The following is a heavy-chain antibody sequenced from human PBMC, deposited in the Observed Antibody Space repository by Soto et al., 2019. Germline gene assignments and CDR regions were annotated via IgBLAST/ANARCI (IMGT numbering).Heavy chain of an antibody. CDR2: INHSGST. D-gene: IGHD3-16*02. V-gene: IGHV4-34*01. CDR3: ARGLYYDYVGGSYRGAYYYGMDV. J-gene: IGHJ6*02. CDR1: GGSFSGYY. Sequence: QVQLQQWGAGLLKPSETLSLTCAVYGGSFSGYYWSWIRQPPGKGLEWIGEINHSGSTNYNPSLKSRVTISVDTSKNQFSLKLSSVTAADTAVYYCARGLYYDYVGGSYRGAYYYGMDVWGQGTTVTVSS.